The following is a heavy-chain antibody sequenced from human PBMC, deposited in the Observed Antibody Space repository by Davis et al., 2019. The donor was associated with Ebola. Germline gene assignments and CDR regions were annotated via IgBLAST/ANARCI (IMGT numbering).Heavy chain of an antibody. V-gene: IGHV1-2*02. Sequence: ASVKVSCKASGYTFTGYYIHWVRQAPGQGLEWMGWINPNSGGTNYAQKFQGRVTMTRDTSISTAYMELSRLRSDDTAVYYCAREGSGYCSGGSCYSDYFDYWGQGTLVTVSS. J-gene: IGHJ4*02. D-gene: IGHD2-15*01. CDR1: GYTFTGYY. CDR3: AREGSGYCSGGSCYSDYFDY. CDR2: INPNSGGT.